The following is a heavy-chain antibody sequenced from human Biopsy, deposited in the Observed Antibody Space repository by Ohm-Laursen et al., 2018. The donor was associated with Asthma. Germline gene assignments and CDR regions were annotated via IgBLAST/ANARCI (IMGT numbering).Heavy chain of an antibody. Sequence: SSVKVSCKVHGDILSSFGIKWVRKAPGQGLEWMGGVIPIYGTTHTAQKFQGRVTITADESTSTAYMELTSLRKEDTAVYYCARGGYYGDRRYHNGLDVWGQGTTVTVSS. CDR2: VIPIYGTT. D-gene: IGHD4-17*01. CDR3: ARGGYYGDRRYHNGLDV. V-gene: IGHV1-69*01. J-gene: IGHJ6*02. CDR1: GDILSSFG.